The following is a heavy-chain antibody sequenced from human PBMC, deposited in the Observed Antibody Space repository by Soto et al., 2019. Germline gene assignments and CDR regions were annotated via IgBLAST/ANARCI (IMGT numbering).Heavy chain of an antibody. Sequence: PGESLKISCEASGYMFPIYHISWVRQMPGKGLEWVGKIVPSDSRTMHRPSSRARITISVDKSINTAYLEWGRLKASDTAMYYCARHDSNGYFDFWGQGTQVTVSS. CDR1: GYMFPIYH. CDR2: IVPSDSRT. D-gene: IGHD2-8*01. V-gene: IGHV5-10-1*01. CDR3: ARHDSNGYFDF. J-gene: IGHJ4*03.